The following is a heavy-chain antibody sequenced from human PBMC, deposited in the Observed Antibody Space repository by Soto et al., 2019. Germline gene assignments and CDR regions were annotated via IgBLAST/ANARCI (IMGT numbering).Heavy chain of an antibody. V-gene: IGHV3-23*01. J-gene: IGHJ5*02. Sequence: QPGGSLRLSCAASKFTFSSYAMSWVRQAPGKGLEWVSSIGGSGVVTYYADSVKGRFTISRDNSKNTLYLQMNSLRAEDTAVYYCAKDQGFDPRGQGTLVTVSS. CDR1: KFTFSSYA. CDR2: IGGSGVVT. CDR3: AKDQGFDP.